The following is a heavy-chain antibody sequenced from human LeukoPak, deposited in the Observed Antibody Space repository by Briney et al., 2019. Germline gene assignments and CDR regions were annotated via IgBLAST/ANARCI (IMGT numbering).Heavy chain of an antibody. CDR3: ASPPAFPVGTPRDRGTSCLVDY. CDR2: ISSSSSYI. D-gene: IGHD1-1*01. CDR1: GFTFSSYS. J-gene: IGHJ4*02. Sequence: PGGSLRLSCAASGFTFSSYSMNWVRQAPGKGLEWVSSISSSSSYIYYADSVKGRFTISRDNAKNSLYLQMDSLRAEDTAVYYCASPPAFPVGTPRDRGTSCLVDYWGQGTLVTVSS. V-gene: IGHV3-21*01.